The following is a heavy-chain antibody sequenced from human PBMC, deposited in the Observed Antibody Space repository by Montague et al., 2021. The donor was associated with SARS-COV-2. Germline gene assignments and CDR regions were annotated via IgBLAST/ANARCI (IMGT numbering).Heavy chain of an antibody. D-gene: IGHD1-20*01. CDR1: GDSIRESH. J-gene: IGHJ6*02. CDR3: ARLTGSRVYYYHYGLDV. CDR2: IDNSGST. Sequence: SETLSLTCTVSGDSIRESHWSWIRQPPGKGLEWIGYIDNSGSTNYNPALESRVTLTVSASNNQFYLTLRSVTAADTAVYYCARLTGSRVYYYHYGLDVWGQGTTVTVPS. V-gene: IGHV4-4*09.